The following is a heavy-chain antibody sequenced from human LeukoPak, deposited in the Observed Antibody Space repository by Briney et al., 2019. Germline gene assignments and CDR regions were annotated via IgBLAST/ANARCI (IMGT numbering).Heavy chain of an antibody. V-gene: IGHV3-66*01. D-gene: IGHD3-10*01. CDR2: IYSGGST. J-gene: IGHJ3*02. Sequence: PGGSLRLSCAASGFTVSSNYMSWVRQAPGKGLEWVSVIYSGGSTYYADSVKGRFTISRDNSKNTLYLQMNSLRAEDTAVYYCAADGITMVRGVLADAFDIWGQGTMVTVSS. CDR1: GFTVSSNY. CDR3: AADGITMVRGVLADAFDI.